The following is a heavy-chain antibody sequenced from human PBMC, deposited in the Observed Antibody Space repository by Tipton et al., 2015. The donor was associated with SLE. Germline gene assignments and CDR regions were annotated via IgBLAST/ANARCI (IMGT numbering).Heavy chain of an antibody. CDR3: HRYMDV. CDR1: GITFDDYA. J-gene: IGHJ6*03. V-gene: IGHV3-9*01. CDR2: ITWSSSII. Sequence: SLRLSCVASGITFDDYAMHWVRQAPGKGLEWVSGITWSSSIIKYADSVKGRFTISRDNAKNTLYLQMNSLRAEDTAVYYCHRYMDVWGKGTMVTVSS.